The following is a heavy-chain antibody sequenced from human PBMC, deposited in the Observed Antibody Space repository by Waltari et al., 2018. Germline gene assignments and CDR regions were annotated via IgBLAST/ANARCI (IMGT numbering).Heavy chain of an antibody. J-gene: IGHJ4*02. Sequence: QVQLVQSGAEVKKPGSSVKVSCKASGGTFSIYANRWGRQAPGQGLEWMGRIIPILGIANYAQKFQGRVTITADKSTSTAYMELSSLRSEDTAVYYCARDRGYCSGGSCPELDYWGQGTLVTVSS. D-gene: IGHD2-15*01. CDR3: ARDRGYCSGGSCPELDY. CDR2: IIPILGIA. V-gene: IGHV1-69*09. CDR1: GGTFSIYA.